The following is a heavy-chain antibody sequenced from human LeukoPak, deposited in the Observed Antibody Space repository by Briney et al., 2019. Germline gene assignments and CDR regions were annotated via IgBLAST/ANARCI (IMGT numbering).Heavy chain of an antibody. CDR3: AGHSSSWYFAP. D-gene: IGHD6-13*01. J-gene: IGHJ5*02. V-gene: IGHV3-48*03. Sequence: GGSLRLSCAASGFTFSSYEMSWVRQAPGKGLEWVSYISSSGSTIYYADSVKGRFTISRDNAKNSLYLQMNSLRAEDTAVYYCAGHSSSWYFAPWGQGTLVTVSS. CDR1: GFTFSSYE. CDR2: ISSSGSTI.